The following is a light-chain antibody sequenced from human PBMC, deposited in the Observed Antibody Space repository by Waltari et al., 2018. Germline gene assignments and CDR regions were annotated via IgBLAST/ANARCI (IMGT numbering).Light chain of an antibody. Sequence: DIPMSQSPSSLSASVGDRVTITSQASQDISNYLNWYQQKPGKAPKLLIYDASNWETGVPSRFSGSGSGTDFTFTISSLQPEDIATYHCQQYDNLPSFGPGTKVDIK. CDR2: DAS. V-gene: IGKV1-33*01. J-gene: IGKJ3*01. CDR3: QQYDNLPS. CDR1: QDISNY.